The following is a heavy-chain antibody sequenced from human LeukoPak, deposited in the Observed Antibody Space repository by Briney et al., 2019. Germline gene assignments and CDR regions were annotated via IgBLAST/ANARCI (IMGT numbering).Heavy chain of an antibody. J-gene: IGHJ4*02. V-gene: IGHV3-21*01. CDR1: GFTFSGHS. Sequence: GGSLRLSCATSGFTFSGHSMSWVRQAPGKGLEWVSSITSTATHTYYADSVKGRFTISRDNAKNSLILQTSSLTVADTGIYYCARDGSPNYGYYAFFDSWGQGTLVTVSS. CDR2: ITSTATHT. D-gene: IGHD1-26*01. CDR3: ARDGSPNYGYYAFFDS.